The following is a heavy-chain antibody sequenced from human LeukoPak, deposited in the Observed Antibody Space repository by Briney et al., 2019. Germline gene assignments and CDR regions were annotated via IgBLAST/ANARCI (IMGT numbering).Heavy chain of an antibody. CDR2: IIPILGIA. CDR1: GGTFSSYA. V-gene: IGHV1-69*04. Sequence: ASVKVSCKACGGTFSSYAISWVRQAPGQGLEWMGRIIPILGIANYAQKFQGRVTITADKSTSTAYMELSSLRSEDTAVYYCASLTNYYDSSCYHPYYWGQGTLVTVSS. J-gene: IGHJ4*02. D-gene: IGHD3-22*01. CDR3: ASLTNYYDSSCYHPYY.